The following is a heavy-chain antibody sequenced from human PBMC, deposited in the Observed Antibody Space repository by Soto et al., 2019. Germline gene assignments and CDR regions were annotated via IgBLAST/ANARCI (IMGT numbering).Heavy chain of an antibody. J-gene: IGHJ4*02. Sequence: PGGSLRLSCAASGCTFSDSAIHWVRQPSGKGLEWVGRIRSKANSYATAYAASGRGRFTISRDDSKNTAYLQMNSLKTEDTAVYCCAGLWSERAPNFDYWGQGTRVT. CDR2: IRSKANSYAT. D-gene: IGHD1-26*01. V-gene: IGHV3-73*01. CDR1: GCTFSDSA. CDR3: AGLWSERAPNFDY.